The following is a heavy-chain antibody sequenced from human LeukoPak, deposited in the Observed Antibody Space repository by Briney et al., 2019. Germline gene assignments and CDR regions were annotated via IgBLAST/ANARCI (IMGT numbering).Heavy chain of an antibody. J-gene: IGHJ4*02. CDR1: GFTFDDYA. CDR2: IRWNSGSI. D-gene: IGHD3-10*01. CDR3: AKEASLWFGEFYYFDY. V-gene: IGHV3-9*01. Sequence: GGSLRLSCAASGFTFDDYAMHWVRQAPGKGLEWVSGIRWNSGSIGYADSVKARFTISRDNAKNSLYLQMNSLRAEDTALYYCAKEASLWFGEFYYFDYWGQGTLVTVSS.